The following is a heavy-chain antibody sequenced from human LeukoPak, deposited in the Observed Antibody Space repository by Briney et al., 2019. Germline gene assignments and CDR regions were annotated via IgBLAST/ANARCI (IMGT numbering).Heavy chain of an antibody. J-gene: IGHJ4*02. V-gene: IGHV3-15*01. CDR2: IKSKTDGWTT. Sequence: GGSLRLSCAASGFTFSNAWMSWVRQAPGKGLEWVGRIKSKTDGWTTDYAAPVKGRFTTSRDDSKNTLYLQMNSLKTEDTAVYYCTTDPSPFFYDLSIGNYWGQGTLVTVSS. D-gene: IGHD2/OR15-2a*01. CDR3: TTDPSPFFYDLSIGNY. CDR1: GFTFSNAW.